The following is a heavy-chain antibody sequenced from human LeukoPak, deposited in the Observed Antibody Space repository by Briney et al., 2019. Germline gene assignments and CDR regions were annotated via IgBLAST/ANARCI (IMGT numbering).Heavy chain of an antibody. CDR2: IYHSGST. J-gene: IGHJ4*02. Sequence: PSETLSLTCAVSGGSISSSNWWSWVRQPPGKGLEWIGKIYHSGSTNYNPSLKSRVTISVDKSKNQFSLKLSSVAAADTAVYYCARVVGIVGATTLYYFDYWGQGTLVTVSS. CDR1: GGSISSSNW. CDR3: ARVVGIVGATTLYYFDY. V-gene: IGHV4-4*02. D-gene: IGHD1-26*01.